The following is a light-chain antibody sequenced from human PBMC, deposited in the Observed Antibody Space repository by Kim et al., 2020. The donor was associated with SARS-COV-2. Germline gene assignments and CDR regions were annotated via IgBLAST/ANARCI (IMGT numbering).Light chain of an antibody. Sequence: PRRTAGITCGENIVGSNIVYWYQQQPGQAPVLIISHDSDRPSGVPKRFSGSNSGNTAPLTICRVEAGDEADYYCRVWDSSSAHVVFGGGTQLTVL. J-gene: IGLJ2*01. CDR1: IVGSNI. CDR3: RVWDSSSAHVV. CDR2: HDS. V-gene: IGLV3-21*04.